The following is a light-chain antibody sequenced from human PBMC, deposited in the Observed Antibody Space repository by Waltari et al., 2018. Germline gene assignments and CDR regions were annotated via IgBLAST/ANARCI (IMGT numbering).Light chain of an antibody. Sequence: DIQLTQSPSTLSASIGDKVTIPCRASRSVDTCLAWYQQRPGTPPKFLIYDASSLENGVPSRFSCSGSGTEFTLSITSLQPDDFATYYYQQYRSDSPTFGQGTKVEMK. J-gene: IGKJ1*01. CDR3: QQYRSDSPT. CDR1: RSVDTC. V-gene: IGKV1-5*01. CDR2: DAS.